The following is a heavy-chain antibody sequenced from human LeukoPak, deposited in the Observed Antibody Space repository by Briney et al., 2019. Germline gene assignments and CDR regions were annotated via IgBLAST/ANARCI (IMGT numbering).Heavy chain of an antibody. D-gene: IGHD3-3*01. V-gene: IGHV4-59*01. CDR1: GVSISSYY. J-gene: IGHJ4*02. CDR2: IYYSGST. CDR3: ARSPLEWTQFDY. Sequence: SETLSLTCTVSGVSISSYYWSWIRQPPGKGLEWIGYIYYSGSTNYNPSLKSRVTISVDTSKNQFSLKLSSVTAADTAVYYCARSPLEWTQFDYWGQGTLVTVSS.